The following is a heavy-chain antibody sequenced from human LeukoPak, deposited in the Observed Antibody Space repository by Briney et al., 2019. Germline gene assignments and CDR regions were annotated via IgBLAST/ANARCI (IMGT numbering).Heavy chain of an antibody. J-gene: IGHJ6*02. CDR2: INPSGGST. CDR3: ARVGDCSSTSCYDAPYYYYGMDV. CDR1: GYTFTSYY. V-gene: IGHV1-46*01. D-gene: IGHD2-2*01. Sequence: ASVKVSCKASGYTFTSYYMHWVRQAPGQGLEWMGIINPSGGSTSYAQKLQGRVTMTRDTSTSTVCMELSSLRSEDTAVYYCARVGDCSSTSCYDAPYYYYGMDVWGQGTTVTVSS.